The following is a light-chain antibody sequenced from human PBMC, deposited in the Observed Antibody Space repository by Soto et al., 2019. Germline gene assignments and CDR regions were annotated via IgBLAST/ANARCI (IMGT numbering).Light chain of an antibody. CDR2: GAS. J-gene: IGKJ4*01. CDR1: QSVRSN. Sequence: EVELTQSPDILSVSPGETATLSCRASQSVRSNLAWYQQKPGQAPRLLIYGASTRATGIPARFSGSGSGREFTLTISSLQSEDFGRYCCQPYNILPPLTFGGGTKVEIK. CDR3: QPYNILPPLT. V-gene: IGKV3-15*01.